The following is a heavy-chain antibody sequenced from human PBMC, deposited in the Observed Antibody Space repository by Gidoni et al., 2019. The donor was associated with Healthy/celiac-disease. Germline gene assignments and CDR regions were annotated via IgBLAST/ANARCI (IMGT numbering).Heavy chain of an antibody. Sequence: QVQLVESGGGVVQPGRSLRLSCAASGFTFSSYGMHWVRQAPGKGLGWVAVIWYDGSNKYYADSVKGRFTISRDNSKNTLYLQMNSLRAEDTAVYYCARDHTAFDYWGQGTLVTVSS. CDR2: IWYDGSNK. CDR3: ARDHTAFDY. D-gene: IGHD4-17*01. J-gene: IGHJ4*02. CDR1: GFTFSSYG. V-gene: IGHV3-33*01.